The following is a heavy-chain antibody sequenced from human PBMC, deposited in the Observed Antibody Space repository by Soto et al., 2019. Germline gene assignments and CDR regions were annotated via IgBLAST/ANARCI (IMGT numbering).Heavy chain of an antibody. CDR1: GGTFSSYA. CDR3: ARDIDYVWFDP. CDR2: IIPIFGTA. Sequence: QVQLVQSGAEVKKPGSSVKVSCKASGGTFSSYAISWVRQAPGQGFEWMGGIIPIFGTANYAQKFQGRVTMTADKSTRTAYMELSILRSEDTAVYYCARDIDYVWFDPWGQGTLVTVSS. V-gene: IGHV1-69*06. J-gene: IGHJ5*02. D-gene: IGHD4-17*01.